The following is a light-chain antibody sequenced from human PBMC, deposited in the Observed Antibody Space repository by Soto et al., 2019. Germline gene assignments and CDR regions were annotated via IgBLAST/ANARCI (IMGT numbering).Light chain of an antibody. CDR1: HSLVHSDGNTY. CDR2: KVS. V-gene: IGKV2-30*02. CDR3: MQGTHWPYT. J-gene: IGKJ2*01. Sequence: DVVMTQSPLSLPVTLGQPASISCRSGHSLVHSDGNTYLHWYQQRPGQSPRRLIYKVSTRDSGVPDRFGGSGSGTDFTLQISRVEAEDVGVYYCMQGTHWPYTFGQGSRLEIK.